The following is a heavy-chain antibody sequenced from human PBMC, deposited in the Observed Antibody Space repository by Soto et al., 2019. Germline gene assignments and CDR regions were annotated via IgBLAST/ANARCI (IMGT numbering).Heavy chain of an antibody. CDR2: IYYTGTS. D-gene: IGHD3-3*01. CDR3: ARLGGYYQAFDN. V-gene: IGHV4-59*08. J-gene: IGHJ4*02. CDR1: GGSIRNNY. Sequence: SETPSLTCTVSGGSIRNNYWSWIRQPPGKGLEWVGYIYYTGTSKYNPSLKSRVTISVDSSKNQFSLKLDSVTAADTAVYYCARLGGYYQAFDNWGQGTLVTVSS.